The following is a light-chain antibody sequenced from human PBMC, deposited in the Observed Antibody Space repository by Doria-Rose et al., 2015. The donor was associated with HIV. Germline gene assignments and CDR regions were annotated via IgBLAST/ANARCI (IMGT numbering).Light chain of an antibody. V-gene: IGKV3-20*01. J-gene: IGKJ1*01. CDR1: QGFSSTY. Sequence: EIVMTQSPGTLSLSPGERAALSCRASQGFSSTYLAWYQQKPGQAPSLLIYDGSTRATGIPDRFSASGSGTDLTLTINRLEPEDFALYYCHQYGTSWTFGQGTKVEI. CDR2: DGS. CDR3: HQYGTSWT.